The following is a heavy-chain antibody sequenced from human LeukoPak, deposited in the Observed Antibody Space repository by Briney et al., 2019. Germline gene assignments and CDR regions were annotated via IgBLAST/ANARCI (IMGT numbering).Heavy chain of an antibody. CDR3: ARLAPYYYGSGTDY. D-gene: IGHD3-10*01. CDR1: GFTFSSYA. Sequence: GGSLRLSCAASGFTFSSYAVNWVRQAPGKGLEWVAFIRYDGSNKYYADSVKGRFAISRDNAKNSLYLQMNSLRAEDTAVYYCARLAPYYYGSGTDYWGQGTLVTVSS. J-gene: IGHJ4*02. CDR2: IRYDGSNK. V-gene: IGHV3-33*08.